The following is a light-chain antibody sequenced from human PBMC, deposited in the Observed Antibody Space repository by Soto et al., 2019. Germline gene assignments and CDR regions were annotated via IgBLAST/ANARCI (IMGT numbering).Light chain of an antibody. CDR3: QQYNTSPPT. J-gene: IGKJ1*01. CDR1: QSVDDRF. V-gene: IGKV3-20*01. CDR2: GAS. Sequence: PGERATLSCRASQSVDDRFLAWYQQTLGQAPRLLIHGASTRAPGIPDRFSGSGSGTDFTLIISRLGPEDFAVYYCQQYNTSPPTFGQGTKVEIK.